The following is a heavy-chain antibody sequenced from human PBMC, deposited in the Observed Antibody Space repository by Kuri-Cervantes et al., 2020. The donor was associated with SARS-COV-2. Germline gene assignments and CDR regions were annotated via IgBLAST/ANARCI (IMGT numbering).Heavy chain of an antibody. CDR3: ARAWGGYYFYGMDV. V-gene: IGHV4-59*01. D-gene: IGHD3-10*01. CDR1: GGSISSYY. CDR2: IYYSGST. Sequence: GSLRLSCTVSGGSISSYYWNWIRQPPGKGLEWIGYIYYSGSTNYNPSLKSRVTFSVDTAKNQFSLKLSSVTAADTAVYFCARAWGGYYFYGMDVWGQGTTVTVSS. J-gene: IGHJ6*02.